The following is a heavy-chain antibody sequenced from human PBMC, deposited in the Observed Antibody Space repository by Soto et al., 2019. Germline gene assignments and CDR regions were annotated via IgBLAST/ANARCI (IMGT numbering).Heavy chain of an antibody. D-gene: IGHD4-17*01. CDR3: AREAPYGDPSDY. V-gene: IGHV3-13*01. CDR1: GFTFSSYD. Sequence: GGSLRFSCAASGFTFSSYDMHWVRQATGKGLEWVSAIGTAGDTYYPGSVKGRFTISRENAKNSLYLQMNSLRAEDTAVYYCAREAPYGDPSDYSGQGTLVTVSS. CDR2: IGTAGDT. J-gene: IGHJ4*02.